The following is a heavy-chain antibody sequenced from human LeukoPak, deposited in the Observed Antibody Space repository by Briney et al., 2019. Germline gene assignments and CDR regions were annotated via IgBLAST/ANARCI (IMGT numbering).Heavy chain of an antibody. Sequence: ASVKVSCKASGYTFSDYYMHWVRQAPGQGLEWMGRINANSGDTTYAQKFQDRVTMTRDTSISTAYMELSRLRSDDTAVYYCARSQVVVFDFDYWGQGILVTVS. CDR3: ARSQVVVFDFDY. CDR1: GYTFSDYY. D-gene: IGHD3-22*01. V-gene: IGHV1-2*06. CDR2: INANSGDT. J-gene: IGHJ4*02.